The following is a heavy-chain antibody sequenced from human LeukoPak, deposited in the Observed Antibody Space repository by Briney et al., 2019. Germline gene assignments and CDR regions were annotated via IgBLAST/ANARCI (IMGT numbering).Heavy chain of an antibody. Sequence: GGSLRLSCAASGFTFSSYEMNWVRQAPGKGLEWVSYISSSGSTIYYADSVKGRFTISRENAKNSLYLQMNSLRAEDTAIYYCARDRLPHLRGYSGYDSFDYWGQGTLVTVSS. V-gene: IGHV3-48*03. CDR1: GFTFSSYE. CDR2: ISSSGSTI. J-gene: IGHJ4*02. D-gene: IGHD5-12*01. CDR3: ARDRLPHLRGYSGYDSFDY.